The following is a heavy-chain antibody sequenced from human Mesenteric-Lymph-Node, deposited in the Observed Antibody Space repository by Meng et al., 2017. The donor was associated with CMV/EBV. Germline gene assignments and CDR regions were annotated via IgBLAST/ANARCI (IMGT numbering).Heavy chain of an antibody. CDR2: ITNKINSYTT. J-gene: IGHJ6*02. CDR1: GFTFSDHY. Sequence: GESLKISCAASGFTFSDHYMDWVRQAPGKGLEWVGRITNKINSYTTEYAASVEGRFTISRDDSENSLYLQMNSLKTDDTAVYYCARGKPYYAFWGGPTDYGVDVWGQGTTVTVSS. D-gene: IGHD3-3*01. V-gene: IGHV3-72*01. CDR3: ARGKPYYAFWGGPTDYGVDV.